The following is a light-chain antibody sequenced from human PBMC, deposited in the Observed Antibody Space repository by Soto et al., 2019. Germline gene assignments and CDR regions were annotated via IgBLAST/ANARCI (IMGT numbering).Light chain of an antibody. Sequence: DIQMTQSPSSLSASVGDRVTITCQASQHISTYLNWFQHKPGKAPELLIYEASNLVPGVPSRFSGSGSGTDFTFTISSLQHEDIATYYCQQYDVVTPTFGPGTKVDMK. J-gene: IGKJ3*01. V-gene: IGKV1-33*01. CDR1: QHISTY. CDR3: QQYDVVTPT. CDR2: EAS.